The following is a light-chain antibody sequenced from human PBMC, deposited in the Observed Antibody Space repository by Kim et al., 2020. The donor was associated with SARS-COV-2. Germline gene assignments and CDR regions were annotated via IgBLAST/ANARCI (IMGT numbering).Light chain of an antibody. J-gene: IGLJ3*02. CDR2: EVS. CDR3: SSYAGSNNPL. V-gene: IGLV2-8*01. Sequence: GQSVSISCTGTISDVGGYNYVSWYQQHPGKAPKLMIYEVSKRPSGVPDRFSGSKSGNTASLTVSGLQAEDEADYYCSSYAGSNNPLFGGGTQLTVL. CDR1: ISDVGGYNY.